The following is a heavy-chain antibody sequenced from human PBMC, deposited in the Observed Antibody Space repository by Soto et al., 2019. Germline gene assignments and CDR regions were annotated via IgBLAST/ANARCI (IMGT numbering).Heavy chain of an antibody. D-gene: IGHD3-3*01. J-gene: IGHJ6*02. CDR3: ANLGIIRFLEWSGPSFSMDV. Sequence: PGGSLRLSCAASGFTFSSYSMNWVRQAPGKGLERVSYISSSSSSTYYADSVKGRFTISRDNSKNTLYLQMNSLRAEDTAVYYCANLGIIRFLEWSGPSFSMDVWGQGTTVTVSS. CDR2: ISSSSSST. V-gene: IGHV3-48*01. CDR1: GFTFSSYS.